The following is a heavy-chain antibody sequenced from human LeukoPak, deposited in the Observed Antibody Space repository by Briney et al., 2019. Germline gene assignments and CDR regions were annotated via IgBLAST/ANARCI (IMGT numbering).Heavy chain of an antibody. D-gene: IGHD3-10*01. CDR1: GYTFTGYY. Sequence: ASVKVSCKASGYTFTGYYMHWVRQAPGQGLEWMGWINPNSGGTNYAQKFQGRVTMTRDTSISTAYIELSRLRSDDTAVYYCARAVRPLWFGDISQDCYYMDVWGKGTTVTISS. CDR2: INPNSGGT. CDR3: ARAVRPLWFGDISQDCYYMDV. V-gene: IGHV1-2*02. J-gene: IGHJ6*03.